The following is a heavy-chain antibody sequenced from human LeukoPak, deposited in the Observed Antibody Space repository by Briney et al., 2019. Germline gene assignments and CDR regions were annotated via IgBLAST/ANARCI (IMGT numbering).Heavy chain of an antibody. CDR3: AKDLGHFLYGMDV. CDR2: ISYDGSNK. D-gene: IGHD3-16*01. J-gene: IGHJ6*02. V-gene: IGHV3-30-3*01. Sequence: GGSLRLSCAASGFTFNNYAMHWVRQAPGKGLEGVAVISYDGSNKYYADSVKGRFTISRDNSKNTLSLQMNSLRTEDTAVYYCAKDLGHFLYGMDVWGQGTTVTVSS. CDR1: GFTFNNYA.